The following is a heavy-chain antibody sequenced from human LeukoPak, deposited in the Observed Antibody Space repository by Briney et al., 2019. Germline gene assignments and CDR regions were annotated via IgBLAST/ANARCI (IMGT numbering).Heavy chain of an antibody. CDR3: ARDYKYAFDN. CDR2: IGIDSGNT. CDR1: GFTFSDYS. D-gene: IGHD5-24*01. V-gene: IGHV3-48*01. Sequence: EGSLRLSCAASGFTFSDYSMNWVRQAPGKGLEWISYIGIDSGNTNYADSVKGRFTISGDRAKNSLYLQMNSLRVEDTAVYYCARDYKYAFDNWGQGTLVTVSS. J-gene: IGHJ4*02.